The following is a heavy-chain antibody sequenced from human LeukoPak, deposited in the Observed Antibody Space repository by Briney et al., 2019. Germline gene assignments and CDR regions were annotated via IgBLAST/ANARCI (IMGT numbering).Heavy chain of an antibody. D-gene: IGHD4-17*01. J-gene: IGHJ5*02. V-gene: IGHV1-69*06. Sequence: SVKVSCKASGGSFSSYGISWVRQAPGQGLEWLGGIIPIVGTANYAQKFQGRVTITADKSTSTAYMELSSLRSEDTAVYYCARDYLEYGDYGHGTWGQGTLVTVSS. CDR3: ARDYLEYGDYGHGT. CDR1: GGSFSSYG. CDR2: IIPIVGTA.